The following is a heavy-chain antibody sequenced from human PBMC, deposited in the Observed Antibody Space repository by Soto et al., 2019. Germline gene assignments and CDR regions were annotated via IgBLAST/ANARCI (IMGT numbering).Heavy chain of an antibody. V-gene: IGHV1-46*01. CDR1: GSTFTSYY. CDR2: NPGGGT. D-gene: IGHD2-15*01. J-gene: IGHJ4*02. CDR3: ARVYCSGGSCYGIDY. Sequence: QVQLVQSGAEVKKPGASVTVSCKASGSTFTSYYMHWVRQAPGQGLINPGGGTSYAQKFQGRVTMTRDTSTSTVYMELSSLRSEDTAVYYCARVYCSGGSCYGIDYWGQGTLVTVSS.